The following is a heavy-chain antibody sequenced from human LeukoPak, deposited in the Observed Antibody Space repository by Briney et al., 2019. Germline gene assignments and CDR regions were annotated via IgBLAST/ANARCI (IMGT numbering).Heavy chain of an antibody. CDR1: GFTFSSYS. J-gene: IGHJ4*02. CDR3: ARGSSSPALGLDY. V-gene: IGHV3-21*01. Sequence: GGSLRLSCAASGFTFSSYSMNWVRQAPGKGLEWVSSISSSSSSYIYYADSVKGRFTISRDNAKNSLYLQMNSLRAEDTAVYYCARGSSSPALGLDYWGQGTLVTVSS. CDR2: ISSSSSSYI. D-gene: IGHD6-6*01.